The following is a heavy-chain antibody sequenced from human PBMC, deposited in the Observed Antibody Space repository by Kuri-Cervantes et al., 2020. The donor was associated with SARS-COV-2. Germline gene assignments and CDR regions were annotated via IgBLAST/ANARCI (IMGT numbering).Heavy chain of an antibody. Sequence: GGSLRLSCAASGFTFSSYAMHWVRQAPGKGLEWVAVISYDGSKKYYADSVKGRFTISRDNSKNSLYLQMNSLRTEDTALYYCAKDMARRLSTSPIDYWGQGTLVTVSS. J-gene: IGHJ4*02. CDR2: ISYDGSKK. V-gene: IGHV3-30-3*01. CDR3: AKDMARRLSTSPIDY. CDR1: GFTFSSYA. D-gene: IGHD1-1*01.